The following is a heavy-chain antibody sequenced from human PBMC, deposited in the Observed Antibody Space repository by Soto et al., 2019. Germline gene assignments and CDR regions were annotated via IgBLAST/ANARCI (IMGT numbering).Heavy chain of an antibody. CDR1: GGSISSGGYY. J-gene: IGHJ4*02. Sequence: TLSLTCTVSGGSISSGGYYWSWIRQHPGKGLEWIGYIYYSGSTYYNPSLKSRVTISVDTSKNQFSLKLSSATAADTAVYYCARTSTVTTTPYFDYWGQGTLVTVSS. CDR2: IYYSGST. V-gene: IGHV4-31*03. CDR3: ARTSTVTTTPYFDY. D-gene: IGHD4-17*01.